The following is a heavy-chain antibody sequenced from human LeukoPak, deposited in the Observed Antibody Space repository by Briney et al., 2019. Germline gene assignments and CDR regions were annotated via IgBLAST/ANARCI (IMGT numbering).Heavy chain of an antibody. V-gene: IGHV1-69*05. CDR3: ARVAPSSSWYTAFDI. CDR1: GGTFSSYA. J-gene: IGHJ3*02. D-gene: IGHD6-13*01. Sequence: VASVKVSCKASGGTFSSYAISWVRQAPGQGLEWMGRIIPIFGTANYAQKFQGRVTITTDESTSTAYMELSSLRSEDMAVYYCARVAPSSSWYTAFDIWGQGTMVTVSS. CDR2: IIPIFGTA.